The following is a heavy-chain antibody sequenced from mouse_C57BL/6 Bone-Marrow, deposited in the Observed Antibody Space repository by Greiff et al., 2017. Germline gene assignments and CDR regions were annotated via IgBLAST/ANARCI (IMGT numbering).Heavy chain of an antibody. CDR2: IYPRSGNT. Sequence: QVQLQQSGAELARPGASVKLSCKASGYTFTSYGISWVKQRTGQGLEWIGEIYPRSGNTYYNEKFKGKATLTADKSSSTAYMELRSLTSEDSAVYVCARGGNYRAWFAYWGQGTLVTVSA. J-gene: IGHJ3*01. V-gene: IGHV1-81*01. CDR1: GYTFTSYG. D-gene: IGHD2-1*01. CDR3: ARGGNYRAWFAY.